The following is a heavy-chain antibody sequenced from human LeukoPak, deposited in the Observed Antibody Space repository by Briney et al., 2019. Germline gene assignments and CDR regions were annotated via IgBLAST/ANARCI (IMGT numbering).Heavy chain of an antibody. D-gene: IGHD6-13*01. CDR1: GFTFSSYN. J-gene: IGHJ4*02. CDR3: ARGLKQSSGIDY. Sequence: PGGSLRLSCIVSGFTFSSYNMNWVRQAPGKGLEWVANIKQDGREKYYVDSVKGRFTISRDNAKNSLYLQMNSLRAEDTAVYYCARGLKQSSGIDYWGQGTLVTVSS. CDR2: IKQDGREK. V-gene: IGHV3-7*01.